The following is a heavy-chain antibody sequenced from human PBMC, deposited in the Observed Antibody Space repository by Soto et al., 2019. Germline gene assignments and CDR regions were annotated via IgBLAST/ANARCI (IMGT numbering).Heavy chain of an antibody. CDR1: GGTFSSYA. Sequence: QVQLVQSGAEVKKPGSSVKVSCKASGGTFSSYAISWVRQAPGQGLEWMGGIIPIFGKANYAQKFQGRVTITADESTSTAYRELSSLRSEDSAVYYCGRASRYSYGYGAFDYWGQGTLVTVSS. V-gene: IGHV1-69*01. D-gene: IGHD5-18*01. J-gene: IGHJ4*02. CDR2: IIPIFGKA. CDR3: GRASRYSYGYGAFDY.